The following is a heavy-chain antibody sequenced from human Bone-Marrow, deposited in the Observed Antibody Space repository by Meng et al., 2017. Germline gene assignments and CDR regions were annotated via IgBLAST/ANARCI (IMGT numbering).Heavy chain of an antibody. CDR3: ARGGYCSGGSCN. V-gene: IGHV4-34*01. CDR1: GGSFSGYY. Sequence: QVQLQQWGAGLLKPSETLSLTCAVYGGSFSGYYWSWIRQPPGKGLEWIGEINHSGSTNYNPSLKSRVTTSVDTSKNQFSLKLSSVTAADTAVYYCARGGYCSGGSCNWGQGTLVTVSS. J-gene: IGHJ4*02. CDR2: INHSGST. D-gene: IGHD2-15*01.